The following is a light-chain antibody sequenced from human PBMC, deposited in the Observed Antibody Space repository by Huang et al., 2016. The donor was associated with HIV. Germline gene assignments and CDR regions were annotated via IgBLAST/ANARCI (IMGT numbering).Light chain of an antibody. J-gene: IGKJ2*01. CDR3: QQYHSTPYT. V-gene: IGKV1-NL1*01. CDR2: AAS. CDR1: QAIAKS. Sequence: DIQMTQSPSSLSASVRNRVTITCRASQAIAKSLAWYQQKPGKAPKLLLYAASRLESGVPSRFSGSGSVTDYTLTISSLQPEDFATYYCQQYHSTPYTFGQGTKLEIK.